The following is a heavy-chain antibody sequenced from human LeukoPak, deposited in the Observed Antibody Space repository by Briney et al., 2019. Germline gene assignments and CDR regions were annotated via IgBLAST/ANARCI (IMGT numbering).Heavy chain of an antibody. V-gene: IGHV3-33*01. CDR1: GFTFSSYG. J-gene: IGHJ6*02. CDR2: IWYDGSNK. CDR3: ARDVVPAAKYYYYGMDV. D-gene: IGHD2-2*01. Sequence: GGSLRLSCAASGFTFSSYGMHWVRQAPGKGLEWVAVIWYDGSNKYYADSVKGRFTISRDNSKNTLYPQMNSLRAEDTAVYYCARDVVPAAKYYYYGMDVWGQGTTVTVSS.